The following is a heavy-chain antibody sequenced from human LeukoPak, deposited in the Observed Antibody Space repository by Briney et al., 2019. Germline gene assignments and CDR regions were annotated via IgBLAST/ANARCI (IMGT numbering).Heavy chain of an antibody. Sequence: PSETLSLTCTVSGGSISSSSYYWGWIRQPPGKGLEWIGSIYYSGSTYYNPSLKSRVTISVDTSKNQSSLKLSSVTAADTAVYYCARGEWLLFDYWGQGTLVTVSS. D-gene: IGHD3-3*01. J-gene: IGHJ4*02. CDR2: IYYSGST. V-gene: IGHV4-39*07. CDR1: GGSISSSSYY. CDR3: ARGEWLLFDY.